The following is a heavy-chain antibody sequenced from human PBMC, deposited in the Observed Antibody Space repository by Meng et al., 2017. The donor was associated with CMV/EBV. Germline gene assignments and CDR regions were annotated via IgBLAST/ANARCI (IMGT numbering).Heavy chain of an antibody. J-gene: IGHJ5*02. Sequence: LRLSCAISGDSVASNSAAGNWIRQAPSSGLEWLGRTYYRSKWYNDYAVSVKSRITINPDTSKNQLSLQLNSVTPEDTAVYYCARETIFGVVIIWDWFDPWGQGTLVTVSS. CDR1: GDSVASNSAA. CDR3: ARETIFGVVIIWDWFDP. V-gene: IGHV6-1*01. D-gene: IGHD3-3*01. CDR2: TYYRSKWYN.